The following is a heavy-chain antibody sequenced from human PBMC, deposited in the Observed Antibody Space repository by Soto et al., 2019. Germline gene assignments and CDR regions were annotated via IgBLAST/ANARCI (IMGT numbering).Heavy chain of an antibody. CDR1: GGSFSGYY. CDR3: ASGLHLGELSLKDAFDI. Sequence: SETLSLTCAVYGGSFSGYYWSWIRQPPGKGLEWIGEINHSGSTNYNPSLKSRVTISVDTSKNQFSLKLSSVTAADTAVYYCASGLHLGELSLKDAFDIWGQGTMVTVSS. CDR2: INHSGST. V-gene: IGHV4-34*01. D-gene: IGHD3-16*02. J-gene: IGHJ3*02.